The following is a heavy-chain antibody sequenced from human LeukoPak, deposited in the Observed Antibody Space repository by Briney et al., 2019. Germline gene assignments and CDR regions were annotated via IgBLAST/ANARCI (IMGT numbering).Heavy chain of an antibody. CDR1: GGSISSYY. CDR2: IYYSGMT. V-gene: IGHV4-59*08. D-gene: IGHD2-15*01. CDR3: ARRYCSGGSCYPRHFDF. J-gene: IGHJ4*02. Sequence: SETLSLTCTVSGGSISSYYWSWIRQPPGKGLEWIGYIYYSGMTNYNPSLKSRDTMSVDTSKNQFSLNLNSATAADTAVYYCARRYCSGGSCYPRHFDFWGQGTLVTVSS.